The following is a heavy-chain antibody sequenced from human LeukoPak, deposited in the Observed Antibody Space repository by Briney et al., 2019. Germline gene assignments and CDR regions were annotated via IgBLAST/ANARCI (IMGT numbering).Heavy chain of an antibody. V-gene: IGHV4-4*07. CDR1: RSSISSYH. D-gene: IGHD2-21*02. CDR2: IYTSGST. Sequence: PSETLSLTCTVFRSSISSYHWNWIRQPAGKGLEWIGRIYTSGSTTCNPSLKSRVTISVDKSKNQFSLKLRSVTAADTAVYYCAREGDYYFDYWGQGTLVTVSS. J-gene: IGHJ4*02. CDR3: AREGDYYFDY.